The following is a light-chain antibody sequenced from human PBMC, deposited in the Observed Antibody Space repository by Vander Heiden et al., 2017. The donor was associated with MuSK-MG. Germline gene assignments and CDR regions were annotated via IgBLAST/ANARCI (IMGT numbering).Light chain of an antibody. CDR2: DAS. J-gene: IGKJ5*01. V-gene: IGKV3-11*01. Sequence: EIVLTQSPATLSLSPGERATLSCRASQSVSSYLAWYQQKPGQAPRLLIYDASNRATGIPARFSGSGYGKDFTLTISSREPEDCAVYYGQQRSNWPPVTFGQGTRMEIK. CDR1: QSVSSY. CDR3: QQRSNWPPVT.